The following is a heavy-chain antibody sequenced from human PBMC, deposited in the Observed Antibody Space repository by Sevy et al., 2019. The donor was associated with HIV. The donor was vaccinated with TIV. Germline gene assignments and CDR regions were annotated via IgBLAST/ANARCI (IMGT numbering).Heavy chain of an antibody. J-gene: IGHJ4*02. V-gene: IGHV3-48*02. CDR1: GFTFSSYS. Sequence: GGSLRLSCAASGFTFSSYSMNWVRQAPGKGLEWVSYISSSSSTKYYADSVKGRFTISRDNAKNLLYLQMNSLRDADTAVDYCARSPGYSGYEFFGYVDYWGQGTLVTVSS. CDR3: ARSPGYSGYEFFGYVDY. D-gene: IGHD5-12*01. CDR2: ISSSSSTK.